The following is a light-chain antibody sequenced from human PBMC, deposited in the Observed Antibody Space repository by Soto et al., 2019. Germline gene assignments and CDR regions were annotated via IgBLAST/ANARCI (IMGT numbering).Light chain of an antibody. CDR2: EVS. Sequence: QSVLTQPASVSGSPGQSITISCTGTSSDVGGYNYVSWYQQHPGKAPKLMIYEVSNRPSGVSNRFSGSKSGNTASLTISGLKAEDGADYYCSSYRSINTGVFGGGTKLTVL. CDR3: SSYRSINTGV. V-gene: IGLV2-14*01. CDR1: SSDVGGYNY. J-gene: IGLJ2*01.